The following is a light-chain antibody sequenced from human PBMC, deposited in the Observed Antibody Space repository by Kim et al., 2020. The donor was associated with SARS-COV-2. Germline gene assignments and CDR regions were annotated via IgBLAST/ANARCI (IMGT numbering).Light chain of an antibody. V-gene: IGKV1-5*03. CDR1: QYITRR. CDR2: KAS. Sequence: GDRVPITCRASQYITRRLAWYQQKPGKAPKVLISKASTLESGVPSTFSGSGSGTDFTLTISSLQPDDFATYYCQQYDTYPWTFGQGTKVEIK. CDR3: QQYDTYPWT. J-gene: IGKJ1*01.